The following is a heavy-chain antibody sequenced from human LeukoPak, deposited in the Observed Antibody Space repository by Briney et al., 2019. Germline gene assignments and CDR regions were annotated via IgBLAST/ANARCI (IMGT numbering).Heavy chain of an antibody. D-gene: IGHD2-21*02. CDR3: TSSSEVTHFDY. CDR1: GLTFTHAW. V-gene: IGHV3-15*01. J-gene: IGHJ4*02. Sequence: GGSLRLSCAASGLTFTHAWMSWVRQAPGEGLEWVGRIRSKARGGTTDYAAPVKDRFSISRDDSKNMLYLQMNGLRAEDTAVYYCTSSSEVTHFDYWGQGTLVTVSS. CDR2: IRSKARGGTT.